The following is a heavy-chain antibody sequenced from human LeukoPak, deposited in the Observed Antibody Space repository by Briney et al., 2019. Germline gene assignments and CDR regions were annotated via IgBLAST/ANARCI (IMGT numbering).Heavy chain of an antibody. J-gene: IGHJ4*02. V-gene: IGHV6-1*01. CDR3: ARGGTRLLGYYDSSGYYYFDY. CDR2: TYYRSKWYN. D-gene: IGHD3-22*01. CDR1: GDSVSSNSAA. Sequence: SQTLSLTCAISGDSVSSNSAAWNWIRQSPSRGLEWLGRTYYRSKWYNDYAVSVKSRITINPDTSKNQFSLQLDSVTPEDTAVYYCARGGTRLLGYYDSSGYYYFDYWGQGTLVTASS.